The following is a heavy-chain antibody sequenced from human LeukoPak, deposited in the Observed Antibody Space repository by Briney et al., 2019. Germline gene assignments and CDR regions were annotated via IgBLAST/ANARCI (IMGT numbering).Heavy chain of an antibody. CDR1: GVSFSGYY. CDR2: INHSGGT. J-gene: IGHJ4*02. V-gene: IGHV4-34*01. Sequence: PSETLSLTCAVYGVSFSGYYRSWIRQPPGKGLEWIGEINHSGGTNYNPSLKSRVTISVDTSKNQFSLKLSSVTAADTAVYYCARGPHTGVNYYDSSGYYYWGQGTLVTVSS. CDR3: ARGPHTGVNYYDSSGYYY. D-gene: IGHD3-22*01.